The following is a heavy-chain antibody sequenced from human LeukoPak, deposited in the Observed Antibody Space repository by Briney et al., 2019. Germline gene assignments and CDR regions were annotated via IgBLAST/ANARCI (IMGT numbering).Heavy chain of an antibody. CDR2: IRDDGTRK. CDR1: GFTFSSSG. CDR3: AKETRGSYSDY. D-gene: IGHD1-26*01. J-gene: IGHJ4*02. Sequence: PGGPLSLPCAASGFTFSSSGMHWVRQAPGKGLEGVAFIRDDGTRKYYADAVEGRFTISRDNSKNTVYLQINSLRDGDTAVYYCAKETRGSYSDYWGQGTLVTVSS. V-gene: IGHV3-30*02.